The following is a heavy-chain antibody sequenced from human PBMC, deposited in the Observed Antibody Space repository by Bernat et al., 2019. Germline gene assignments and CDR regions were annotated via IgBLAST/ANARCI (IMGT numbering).Heavy chain of an antibody. CDR2: ISSSSSYI. Sequence: EVQLVESGGGLVKPGGSLRLSCAASGFTFSSYSMNWVRQAPGKGLEWVSSISSSSSYIYYADSVKGRFTISRDNAKNSLYLQMNSLRAEDTAVYYCARFVLRDGYCSGGSCQIDYWGQGTLVTVSS. J-gene: IGHJ4*02. V-gene: IGHV3-21*01. CDR1: GFTFSSYS. D-gene: IGHD2-15*01. CDR3: ARFVLRDGYCSGGSCQIDY.